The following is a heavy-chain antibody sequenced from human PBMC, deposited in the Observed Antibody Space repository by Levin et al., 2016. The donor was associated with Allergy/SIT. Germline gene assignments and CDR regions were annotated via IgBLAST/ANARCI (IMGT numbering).Heavy chain of an antibody. J-gene: IGHJ2*01. V-gene: IGHV5-10-1*01. CDR3: ARTMRYLDWSYFDL. Sequence: GESLKISCQGSGYTFTTNWITWVRQVPGKGLEWMGRIDPTDSYTNYSPSFQGHVTISADKSISTAFLQWSSLKASDTAIYYCARTMRYLDWSYFDLWGRGTLVTVSS. CDR1: GYTFTTNW. D-gene: IGHD3-9*01. CDR2: IDPTDSYT.